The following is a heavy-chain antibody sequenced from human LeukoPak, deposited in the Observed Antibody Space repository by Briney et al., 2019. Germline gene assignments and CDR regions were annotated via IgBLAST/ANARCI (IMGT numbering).Heavy chain of an antibody. CDR1: GGSFSGYY. Sequence: SETLSLTCAVYGGSFSGYYLSWIRQPPGKGLEWIGEINHSGSTNYNPSLKSRGTISLDTDKNQFSLKLSYVTAAAKAVYECARARYYDILTGYYRRGWFDPWGQGTLVTVSS. D-gene: IGHD3-9*01. V-gene: IGHV4-34*01. CDR3: ARARYYDILTGYYRRGWFDP. J-gene: IGHJ5*02. CDR2: INHSGST.